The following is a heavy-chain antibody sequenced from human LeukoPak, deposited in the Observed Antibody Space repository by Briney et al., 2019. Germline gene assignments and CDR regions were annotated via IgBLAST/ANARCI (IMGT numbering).Heavy chain of an antibody. J-gene: IGHJ4*02. D-gene: IGHD3-16*01. CDR2: ISGSGSST. V-gene: IGHV3-23*01. CDR3: ARQTVGITGVGITGVFDS. Sequence: GGSLRLSCAASGFTFTSYAMSWVRQAPGKGLEWVSAISGSGSSTYYADSVKGRFTISRDNRKKLLYLQMNSLRVEDTAVYYCARQTVGITGVGITGVFDSWGQGALVTVSS. CDR1: GFTFTSYA.